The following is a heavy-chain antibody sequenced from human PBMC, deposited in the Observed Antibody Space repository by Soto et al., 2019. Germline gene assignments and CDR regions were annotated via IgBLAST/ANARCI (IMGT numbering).Heavy chain of an antibody. Sequence: PSETLSLTCTVSGASISSGDYFWSWIRQPPGKGLESIGYISYSGSTYYNPSLKSRITISVDTSKNQFSLKLSSVTAADTAVYYCARGAYGVAVLYWGQGTLVTVSS. CDR3: ARGAYGVAVLY. CDR2: ISYSGST. CDR1: GASISSGDYF. J-gene: IGHJ4*02. D-gene: IGHD4-17*01. V-gene: IGHV4-30-4*01.